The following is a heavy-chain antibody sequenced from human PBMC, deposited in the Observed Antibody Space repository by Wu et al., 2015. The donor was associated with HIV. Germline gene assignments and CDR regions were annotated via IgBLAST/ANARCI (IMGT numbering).Heavy chain of an antibody. CDR1: GYTFFAYY. V-gene: IGHV1-46*01. J-gene: IGHJ5*02. D-gene: IGHD2-8*01. Sequence: VQMVQSETEVKKYGASVKISCKTSGYTFFAYYIHWVRQAPGQGLEWMGVINPSGGTPTYAQKYQGRVTMTTDTSTSTAYMELSSLRSEDTAVYYCALYCTNGVGDNWFDPWGQGTLVTVSS. CDR3: ALYCTNGVGDNWFDP. CDR2: INPSGGTP.